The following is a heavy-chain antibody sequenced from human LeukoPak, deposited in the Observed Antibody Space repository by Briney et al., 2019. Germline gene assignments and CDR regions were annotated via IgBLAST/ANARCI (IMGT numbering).Heavy chain of an antibody. Sequence: GGSLRLSCAASGFTFSSYWMSWVRQAPGKGLGWVANIKQDGSEKYYVDSVKGRFTISRDNAKNSLYLQMNSLRAEDTAVYYCARGPQKNGHSSGYPGYFDYWGQGTLVTVS. D-gene: IGHD3-22*01. CDR2: IKQDGSEK. J-gene: IGHJ4*02. V-gene: IGHV3-7*01. CDR3: ARGPQKNGHSSGYPGYFDY. CDR1: GFTFSSYW.